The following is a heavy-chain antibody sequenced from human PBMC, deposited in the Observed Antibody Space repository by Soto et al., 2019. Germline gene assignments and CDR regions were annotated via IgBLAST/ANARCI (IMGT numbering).Heavy chain of an antibody. J-gene: IGHJ5*02. V-gene: IGHV1-69*06. CDR3: ARSGYDSSGYYLTFNWFDP. D-gene: IGHD3-22*01. Sequence: QVQLAQSGAEVKKPGSSVKVSCKASGGTFSSYAISWVRQAPGQGLEWMGGIIPIFGTANYAQKFQGRVTITADKSTSTAYMELSSLRSEDTAVYYCARSGYDSSGYYLTFNWFDPWGQGTLVTVSS. CDR2: IIPIFGTA. CDR1: GGTFSSYA.